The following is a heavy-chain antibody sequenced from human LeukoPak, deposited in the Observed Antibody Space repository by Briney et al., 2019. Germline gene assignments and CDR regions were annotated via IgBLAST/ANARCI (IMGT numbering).Heavy chain of an antibody. CDR2: ISSSSSYI. J-gene: IGHJ3*02. CDR1: GFTFSSYS. D-gene: IGHD5-12*01. Sequence: GGSLRLSCAASGFTFSSYSMNWVRQAPGKGLEWVSSISSSSSYIYYADSVKGRFTISRDNAKNSLYLQMNSLRAEDTAVYYCARDVRGGYGAFDIWGQGTMVTVSS. V-gene: IGHV3-21*01. CDR3: ARDVRGGYGAFDI.